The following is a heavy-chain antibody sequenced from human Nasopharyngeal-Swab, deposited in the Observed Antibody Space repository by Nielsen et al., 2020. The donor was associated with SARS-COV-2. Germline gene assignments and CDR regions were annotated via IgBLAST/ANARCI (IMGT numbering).Heavy chain of an antibody. J-gene: IGHJ4*01. V-gene: IGHV4-39*02. Sequence: SERRSLTCSVSDKSISSTTHYWGWIRQPPGKGREWIGDTYYGGNPNYNPSLKSRLTISVDTSKNNFSLKLNSVTAADTAVYYCARRSYYSDASAYFFDYWGRGTLVTVSP. CDR3: ARRSYYSDASAYFFDY. CDR1: DKSISSTTHY. CDR2: TYYGGNP. D-gene: IGHD3-22*01.